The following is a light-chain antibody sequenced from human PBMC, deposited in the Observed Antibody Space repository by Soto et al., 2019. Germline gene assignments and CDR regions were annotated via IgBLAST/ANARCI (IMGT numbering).Light chain of an antibody. Sequence: AIRMTQSPSSLSASTGDRVTITCRASQGISSYLAWYQQKPGKAPKLLIYAASTLQSGVPSRFSGIGSGTDFTLTNSCLQSEDHAAYFRQMYYRYPQAFGQGTKVDIK. CDR2: AAS. V-gene: IGKV1-8*01. CDR3: QMYYRYPQA. CDR1: QGISSY. J-gene: IGKJ1*01.